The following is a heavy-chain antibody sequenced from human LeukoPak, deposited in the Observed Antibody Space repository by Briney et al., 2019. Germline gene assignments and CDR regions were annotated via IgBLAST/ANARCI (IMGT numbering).Heavy chain of an antibody. V-gene: IGHV4-34*01. CDR1: GGSFSGYY. J-gene: IGHJ4*02. D-gene: IGHD3-16*01. CDR3: ARPLGDGYIDY. CDR2: INHSGST. Sequence: SETLSLTCAVYGGSFSGYYWSWIRQPPGKGLERIGEINHSGSTNYNPSLKSRVTISVDTSKNQFSLKLSSVTAADTAVYYCARPLGDGYIDYWGQGTLVTVSS.